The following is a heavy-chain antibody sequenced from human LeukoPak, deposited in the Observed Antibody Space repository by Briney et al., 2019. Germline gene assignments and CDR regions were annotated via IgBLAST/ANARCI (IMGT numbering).Heavy chain of an antibody. CDR1: GYTFTGYY. V-gene: IGHV1-2*02. CDR2: INPNSGGT. J-gene: IGHJ6*03. CDR3: ARVGKDYYYMDV. Sequence: ASVKVSCKASGYTFTGYYMHWVRQAPGQGLEWMGWINPNSGGTNYAQKFQGRVTMTRDTSISTAYMELSRLGSDDTAVYYCARVGKDYYYMDVWGKGTTVTVSS.